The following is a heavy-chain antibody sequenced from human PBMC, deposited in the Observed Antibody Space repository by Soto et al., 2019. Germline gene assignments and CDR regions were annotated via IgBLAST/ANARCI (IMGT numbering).Heavy chain of an antibody. J-gene: IGHJ5*02. CDR3: ARDGPSSSWYRGWFDP. D-gene: IGHD6-13*01. CDR2: ISSSSSYI. V-gene: IGHV3-21*01. CDR1: GFTFSSYS. Sequence: GGSLRLSCAASGFTFSSYSMNWVRQAPGKGLEWVSSISSSSSYIYYADSVKGRFTISRDNAKNSLYLQMNSLRAEDTAVYYCARDGPSSSWYRGWFDPWGQGTLVTVSS.